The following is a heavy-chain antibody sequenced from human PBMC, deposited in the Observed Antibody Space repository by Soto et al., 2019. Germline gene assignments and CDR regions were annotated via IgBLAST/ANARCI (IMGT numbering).Heavy chain of an antibody. CDR1: GFTFSSYS. CDR3: ARALVGYCSGGSCYSVDY. Sequence: GGSLRLSCAASGFTFSSYSMNWVRQAPGKGLEWVSSISSSSSYIYYADSVKGRFTISRDNAKNSLYLQMNSLRAEDTAVYYCARALVGYCSGGSCYSVDYWGQGTLVTVSS. V-gene: IGHV3-21*01. D-gene: IGHD2-15*01. CDR2: ISSSSSYI. J-gene: IGHJ4*02.